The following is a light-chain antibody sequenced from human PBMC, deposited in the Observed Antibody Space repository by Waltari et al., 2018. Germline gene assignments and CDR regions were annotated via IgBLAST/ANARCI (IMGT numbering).Light chain of an antibody. J-gene: IGLJ3*02. Sequence: QSALTQPASVSGSPGQSITISCTGTSTDIGSYKLVSWYQHHPGEAPNHIIYEDTQRPSGVSNRCSGSKSGSTASLTISGLEAEDEADYYCCSFSGRPWVFGGGTRLTVL. V-gene: IGLV2-23*01. CDR2: EDT. CDR3: CSFSGRPWV. CDR1: STDIGSYKL.